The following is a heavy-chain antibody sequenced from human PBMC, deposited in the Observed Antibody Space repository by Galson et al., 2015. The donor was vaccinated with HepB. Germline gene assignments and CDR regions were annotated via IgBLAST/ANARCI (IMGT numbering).Heavy chain of an antibody. J-gene: IGHJ6*02. CDR3: ARDRGVATIWGIGLSGMDV. CDR2: IWYDGSNK. Sequence: SLRLYCAASGFTFSSYGMRWVRQAPGKGLEWVAVIWYDGSNKYYADSVKGRFTISSDNSKNTLYLQMNSLRAEDTAVYYCARDRGVATIWGIGLSGMDVWGQWTTVTVSS. D-gene: IGHD5-12*01. V-gene: IGHV3-33*01. CDR1: GFTFSSYG.